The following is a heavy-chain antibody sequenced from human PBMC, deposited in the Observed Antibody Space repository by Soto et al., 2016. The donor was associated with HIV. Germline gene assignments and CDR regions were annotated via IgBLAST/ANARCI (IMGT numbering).Heavy chain of an antibody. V-gene: IGHV3-66*01. J-gene: IGHJ4*02. Sequence: VQLVESGGGLVQPGGSLRLSCAASEFTVSSNYMSWVRQAPGKGLEWVSLIYSGGRTYYADSVKGRFTISRDSSKNTLYLQMNSLRAEDTAVYYCARDAGYSSGWGFDYWGQGTLVSVSS. CDR1: EFTVSSNY. CDR2: IYSGGRT. D-gene: IGHD6-19*01. CDR3: ARDAGYSSGWGFDY.